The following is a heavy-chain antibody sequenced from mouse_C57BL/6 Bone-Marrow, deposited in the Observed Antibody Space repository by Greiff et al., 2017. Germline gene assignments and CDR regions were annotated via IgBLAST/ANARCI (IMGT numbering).Heavy chain of an antibody. J-gene: IGHJ3*01. CDR3: ATYGRGFAY. D-gene: IGHD1-1*01. Sequence: VKLMQSGPGLVAPSQSLSITCTASGFSLTSYGVDWVRQPPGQGLEWLGVIWGGGGTNYNSALMSRLGISKDNSKGQVFLKMNRLQTDDTAMYYCATYGRGFAYWGQGTLVTVSA. V-gene: IGHV2-9*01. CDR1: GFSLTSYG. CDR2: IWGGGGT.